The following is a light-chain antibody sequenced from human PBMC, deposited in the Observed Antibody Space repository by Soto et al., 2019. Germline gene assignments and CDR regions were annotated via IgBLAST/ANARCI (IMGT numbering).Light chain of an antibody. CDR2: EVS. CDR1: SSDVGGYNY. CDR3: SSYADSNNLV. Sequence: QSALTQPPSASGSPGQSVTISCTGTSSDVGGYNYVSWYQQHPGKAPKLMIYEVSKRPSGVPDRFSGSKSGNTASLTVSGLQAEDEADYYCSSYADSNNLVFGTGTKVTVL. V-gene: IGLV2-8*01. J-gene: IGLJ1*01.